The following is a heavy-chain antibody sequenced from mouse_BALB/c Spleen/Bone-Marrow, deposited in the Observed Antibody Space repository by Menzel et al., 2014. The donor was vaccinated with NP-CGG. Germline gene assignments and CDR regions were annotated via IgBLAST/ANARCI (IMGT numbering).Heavy chain of an antibody. CDR2: ISSGGSYT. CDR3: ARDHYGYYTMDY. D-gene: IGHD1-2*01. Sequence: EVNLVESGGGLVKPGGSLKLPCAASGFTFSSYAMSWVRQSPEKRLEWVAEISSGGSYTYYPDTVTGRFTISRDNAKNTLYLEMSSLRSEDTAMYYCARDHYGYYTMDYWGQGTSVTVSS. CDR1: GFTFSSYA. J-gene: IGHJ4*01. V-gene: IGHV5-9-4*01.